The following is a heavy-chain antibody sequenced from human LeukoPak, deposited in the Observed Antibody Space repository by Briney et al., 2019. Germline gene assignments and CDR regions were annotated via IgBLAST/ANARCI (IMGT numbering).Heavy chain of an antibody. D-gene: IGHD5-18*01. Sequence: GGSLRLSCAASGFTFSSYWMHWVRQAPGKGLVWVSRINSDGSSTSYADSVKGRFTISRDNAKNTLYLQMNSLRAEDTAVYYCAREVMKGYTFEYWGQGTPVTVSS. CDR1: GFTFSSYW. CDR3: AREVMKGYTFEY. CDR2: INSDGSST. V-gene: IGHV3-74*01. J-gene: IGHJ4*02.